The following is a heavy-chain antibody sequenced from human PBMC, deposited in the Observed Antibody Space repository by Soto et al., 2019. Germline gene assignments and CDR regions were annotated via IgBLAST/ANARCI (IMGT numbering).Heavy chain of an antibody. V-gene: IGHV4-59*01. J-gene: IGHJ6*02. D-gene: IGHD3-22*01. CDR1: VGSISSYY. CDR3: ARGGAYYDSSGSYGMDV. Sequence: PSETLSLTCTVSVGSISSYYWSWIRQPPGKGLEWIGYIYYSGSTNYNPSLKIRVTISVDTSKNQFSLKLSSVTAADTAVYYCARGGAYYDSSGSYGMDVWGQGTTVTVSS. CDR2: IYYSGST.